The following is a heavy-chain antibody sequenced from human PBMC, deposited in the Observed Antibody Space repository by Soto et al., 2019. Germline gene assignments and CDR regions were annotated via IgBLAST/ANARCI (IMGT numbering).Heavy chain of an antibody. J-gene: IGHJ4*02. CDR3: AKGGANYRRGTHDY. CDR1: GFTFGDYA. Sequence: EVQLLESGGGLIQPGGSLRLSCAASGFTFGDYAMSWVRQAPGKGLEWVATVTGSASNIYYTDSVKGRFAISRDNSRDSVYLQMTRLTAEDTAVYYCAKGGANYRRGTHDYWGPGTLVTVSS. CDR2: VTGSASNI. V-gene: IGHV3-23*01. D-gene: IGHD2-15*01.